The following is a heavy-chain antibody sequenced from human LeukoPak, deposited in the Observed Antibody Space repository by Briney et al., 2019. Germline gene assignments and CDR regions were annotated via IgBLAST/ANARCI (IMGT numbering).Heavy chain of an antibody. CDR2: IGLHGYPL. J-gene: IGHJ4*02. V-gene: IGHV3-11*04. CDR3: ARKGFSSGSFTY. CDR1: GFTFNIYY. D-gene: IGHD3-22*01. Sequence: GGSLRLSCAVSGFTFNIYYMSWIRQAPGKGLEWISYIGLHGYPLDYADSVKGRFTISRDNAQNSLYLDMSSLRAEDTAVYYCARKGFSSGSFTYWGQGAPVTVSS.